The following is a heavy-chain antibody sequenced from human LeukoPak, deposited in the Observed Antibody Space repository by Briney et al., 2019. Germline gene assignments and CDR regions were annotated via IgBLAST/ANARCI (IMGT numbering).Heavy chain of an antibody. CDR3: AKDLNFFSGFDI. Sequence: GSLRLSCAASGFTFSSYAMGWVRQAPRKGLEWVSVISGSGSTTYYADSVKGRITISRDNCKNTLYLQMNSLRAVDTAVYYCAKDLNFFSGFDIWGQGTMVTVSS. V-gene: IGHV3-23*01. D-gene: IGHD1-1*01. CDR2: ISGSGSTT. CDR1: GFTFSSYA. J-gene: IGHJ3*02.